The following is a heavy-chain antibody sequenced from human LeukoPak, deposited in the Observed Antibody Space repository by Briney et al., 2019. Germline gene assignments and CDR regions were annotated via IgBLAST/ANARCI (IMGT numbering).Heavy chain of an antibody. V-gene: IGHV3-23*01. Sequence: PGGSLRLSCAASGFTFSSYAMSWVRQAPGKGLEWVSAISGSGGSTYYADSVKGRFTISRDNSKNTLYLQMNSLRAEDTAVYYCAKRIMGWPPRPGIAVAGPPYYFDYWGQGTLVTVSS. CDR1: GFTFSSYA. D-gene: IGHD6-19*01. J-gene: IGHJ4*02. CDR3: AKRIMGWPPRPGIAVAGPPYYFDY. CDR2: ISGSGGST.